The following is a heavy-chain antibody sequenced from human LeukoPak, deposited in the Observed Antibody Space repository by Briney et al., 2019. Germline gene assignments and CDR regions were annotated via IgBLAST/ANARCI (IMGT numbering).Heavy chain of an antibody. CDR2: IYYSGST. V-gene: IGHV4-59*12. J-gene: IGHJ5*02. D-gene: IGHD2-8*02. Sequence: GTLRLSCTGSGGSISPYYWSWIRQPPGKGLEGIGYIYYSGSTNYNPSLKSRVTISVDTSKNQFSLKLSSVTAADTAVYYCARGSGLIRTYWAPKWFDPWGQGTLVTVSS. CDR3: ARGSGLIRTYWAPKWFDP. CDR1: GGSISPYY.